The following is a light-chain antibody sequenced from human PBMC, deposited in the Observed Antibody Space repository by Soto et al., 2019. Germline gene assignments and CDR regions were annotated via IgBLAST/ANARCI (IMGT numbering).Light chain of an antibody. Sequence: EIVFTQSRGTLSLSTGERATLSCRASQSVSSSYLAWYQQKPGQAPRLLIYGASSRATGIPDRFSGSGSGTDFTLTISRLEPEDFAVYYCQQRSNWPPSITFGQGTLLENK. V-gene: IGKV3D-20*02. J-gene: IGKJ5*01. CDR1: QSVSSSY. CDR3: QQRSNWPPSIT. CDR2: GAS.